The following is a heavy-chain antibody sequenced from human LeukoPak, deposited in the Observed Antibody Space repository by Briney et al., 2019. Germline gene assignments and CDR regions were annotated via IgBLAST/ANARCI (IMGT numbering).Heavy chain of an antibody. V-gene: IGHV4-34*01. Sequence: SETLSLTCALYGGSFSGYYWSWIRQPPGKGLECIGEINHSGSTNNHPSLKSRVTISVDTSKNQFSLKLSSVTAADTAVYYCARGPFMPIVVAHREYFDYWGQGTLVTVSS. CDR2: INHSGST. CDR1: GGSFSGYY. D-gene: IGHD3-22*01. CDR3: ARGPFMPIVVAHREYFDY. J-gene: IGHJ4*02.